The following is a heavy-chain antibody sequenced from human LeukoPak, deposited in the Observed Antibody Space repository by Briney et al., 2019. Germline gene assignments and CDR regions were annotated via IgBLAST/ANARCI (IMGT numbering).Heavy chain of an antibody. Sequence: ASVKVYCKASGYTFTTYGIGWVRQAPGQGLEWMGWIGTYNGNTKYAQNLQGRVTMTKDTPTSTAYMELRSLRSDDTAVYYCARIDCSSSSCLNYWGQGTLVTVSS. J-gene: IGHJ4*02. V-gene: IGHV1-18*01. CDR3: ARIDCSSSSCLNY. CDR1: GYTFTTYG. CDR2: IGTYNGNT. D-gene: IGHD2-2*01.